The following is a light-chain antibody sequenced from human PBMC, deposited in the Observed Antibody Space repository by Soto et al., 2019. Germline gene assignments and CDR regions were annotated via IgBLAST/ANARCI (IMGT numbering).Light chain of an antibody. CDR3: QQYAESPIT. J-gene: IGKJ5*01. CDR2: AAS. V-gene: IGKV3-20*01. CDR1: ESIGDY. Sequence: PGERATLSCLASESIGDYLAWYQQQPGQAPRLLIYAASRRATGIPDRFSGGGSGTDFTLTISRLEPEDIAVFYCQQYAESPITFGQGTRLEIK.